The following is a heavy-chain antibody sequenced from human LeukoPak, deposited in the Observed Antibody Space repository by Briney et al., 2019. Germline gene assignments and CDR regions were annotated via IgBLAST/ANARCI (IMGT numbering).Heavy chain of an antibody. CDR3: TRGKRGYSYGYDY. CDR1: GFTFSSYA. D-gene: IGHD5-18*01. J-gene: IGHJ4*02. Sequence: GGSLRLSCAASGFTFSSYAMSWVRQAPGKGLEWVSAISGSGGSTYYADSVKGRFTISRDNSKNTLYLQMNSLKTEDTAVYYCTRGKRGYSYGYDYWGQGTLVTVSS. V-gene: IGHV3-23*01. CDR2: ISGSGGST.